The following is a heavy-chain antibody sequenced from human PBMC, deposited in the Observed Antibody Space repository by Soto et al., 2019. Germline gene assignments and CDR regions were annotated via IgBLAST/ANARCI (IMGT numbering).Heavy chain of an antibody. D-gene: IGHD5-12*01. CDR1: GGSISSYY. CDR3: ARGGWLLDY. CDR2: IYYSGST. V-gene: IGHV4-59*01. J-gene: IGHJ4*02. Sequence: LSLTCTVSGGSISSYYWSWIRQPPGKRLEWIGYIYYSGSTNYNPSLKSRVTISVDTSKNQFSLKLSSVTAADTAVYYCARGGWLLDYWGQGTLVTVSS.